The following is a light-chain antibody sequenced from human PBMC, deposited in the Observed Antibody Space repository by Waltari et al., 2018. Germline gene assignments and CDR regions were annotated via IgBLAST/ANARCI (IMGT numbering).Light chain of an antibody. CDR1: SSDVGGYNY. Sequence: QSALTQPRSVSGSPGQSVTISCTGTSSDVGGYNYVSWYQQHPGKAPKLMIYDVTKRPSGVPGRLSGSKSGNTAYLTISVLQADDEADYYCCSYGGSHLYVFGSGTKVTVL. CDR3: CSYGGSHLYV. CDR2: DVT. J-gene: IGLJ1*01. V-gene: IGLV2-11*01.